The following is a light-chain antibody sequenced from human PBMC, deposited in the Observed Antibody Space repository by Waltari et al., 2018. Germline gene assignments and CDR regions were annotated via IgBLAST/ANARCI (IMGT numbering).Light chain of an antibody. Sequence: ELVLTQSTGTLSLSPGESATLSCRTSQSVTRALAWYQQKPGQAPRLLIYGASNRATGIPDRFSGSGSGTDFSLTISSLEPEDFAVYYCQHYLRLPVTFGQGTKVEVK. J-gene: IGKJ1*01. V-gene: IGKV3-20*01. CDR3: QHYLRLPVT. CDR1: QSVTRA. CDR2: GAS.